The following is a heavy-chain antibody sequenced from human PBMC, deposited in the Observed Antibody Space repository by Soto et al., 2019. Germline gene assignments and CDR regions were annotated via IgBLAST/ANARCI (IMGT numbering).Heavy chain of an antibody. CDR1: GGTFSSYA. D-gene: IGHD3-22*01. J-gene: IGHJ4*02. V-gene: IGHV1-69*06. Sequence: SVKVSCKASGGTFSSYAISWVRQAPGQGLEWMGGIIPIFGTANYAQKFQGRVTITADKSTSTAYMELSSLRSEDTAVYYCARDPVGLNSYDSSGYSDYWGQGTLVTVSS. CDR3: ARDPVGLNSYDSSGYSDY. CDR2: IIPIFGTA.